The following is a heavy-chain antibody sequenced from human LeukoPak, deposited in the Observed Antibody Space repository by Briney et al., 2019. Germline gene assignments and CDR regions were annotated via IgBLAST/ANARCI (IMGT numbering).Heavy chain of an antibody. CDR1: GFTFSSYA. CDR2: ISGSGGST. CDR3: ARVSSSPGPYYYYYMDV. Sequence: GGSLRLSCAASGFTFSSYAMSWVRQAPGKGLEWVSAISGSGGSTYYADSVKGRFTISRDNSKNTLYLQMNSLRAEDTAVYYCARVSSSPGPYYYYYMDVWGKGTTVTVSS. D-gene: IGHD6-6*01. V-gene: IGHV3-23*01. J-gene: IGHJ6*03.